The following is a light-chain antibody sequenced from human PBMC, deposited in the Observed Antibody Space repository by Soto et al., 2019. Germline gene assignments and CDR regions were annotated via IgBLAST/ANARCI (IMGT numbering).Light chain of an antibody. Sequence: EIVLTQSPDTLSLSPGERATLSCRASQSVRSSLAWYQQKPGQAPRLLIYDASNRATGIPARFSGSGSGTDFTLTISSLEPVDFAVYYCQQRSNWPPEVTFGPGTKVDIK. CDR1: QSVRSS. CDR2: DAS. V-gene: IGKV3-11*01. CDR3: QQRSNWPPEVT. J-gene: IGKJ3*01.